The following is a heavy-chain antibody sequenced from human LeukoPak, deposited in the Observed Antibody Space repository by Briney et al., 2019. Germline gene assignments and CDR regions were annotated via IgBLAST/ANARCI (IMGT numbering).Heavy chain of an antibody. CDR1: GFTFSSYS. CDR2: ISSSSSTI. D-gene: IGHD3-10*01. V-gene: IGHV3-48*04. Sequence: GGSLRLSCAASGFTFSSYSMNWVRQAPGKGLEWVSYISSSSSTIYYADSVKGRFTISRDNAKNSLYLQMNSLRAEDTAVYYCARGGSGSRVEFDPWGQGTLVTVSS. J-gene: IGHJ5*02. CDR3: ARGGSGSRVEFDP.